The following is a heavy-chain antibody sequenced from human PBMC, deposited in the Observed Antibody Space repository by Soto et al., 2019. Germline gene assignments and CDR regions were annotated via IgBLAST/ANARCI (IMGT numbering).Heavy chain of an antibody. CDR3: ARPTPYSWGSGSYIGWFDP. J-gene: IGHJ5*02. CDR1: GYSFTSYR. Sequence: PGESLKISCKGSGYSFTSYRIGWVRQMPGKGLEWMGIIYPGDSDTRYSPSFQGQVTISADKSISTAYLQWSSLKASDTAMYYCARPTPYSWGSGSYIGWFDPWGQGTLVTVSS. CDR2: IYPGDSDT. V-gene: IGHV5-51*01. D-gene: IGHD3-10*01.